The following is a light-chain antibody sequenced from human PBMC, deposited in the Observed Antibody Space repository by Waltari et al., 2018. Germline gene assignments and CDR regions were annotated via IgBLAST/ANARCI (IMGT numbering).Light chain of an antibody. J-gene: IGLJ1*01. CDR3: QVWDANTDPGV. Sequence: SYVLTQPPSVSVAPGETARITCGGNNIESKRVHWYRQRPGQAPVVVISYDNDRAAGIPERFSGSNSGNTATRTISRVEAGDEADYYCQVWDANTDPGVFGTGTEVTVL. V-gene: IGLV3-21*01. CDR1: NIESKR. CDR2: YDN.